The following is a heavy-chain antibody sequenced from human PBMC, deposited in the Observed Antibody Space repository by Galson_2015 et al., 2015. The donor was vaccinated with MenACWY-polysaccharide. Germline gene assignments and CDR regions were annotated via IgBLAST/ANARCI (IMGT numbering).Heavy chain of an antibody. CDR1: GFIFSRYA. CDR2: ITSSTSAI. D-gene: IGHD1-26*01. V-gene: IGHV3-48*03. Sequence: SLRLSCAASGFIFSRYAMNWVRQAPGKGLEWVSHITSSTSAIYYADSVKGRFTISRDNAKNSLYLQMSSLRAEDTAVYYCARGSYGNGYGMDVWGQGTTVTVSS. J-gene: IGHJ6*02. CDR3: ARGSYGNGYGMDV.